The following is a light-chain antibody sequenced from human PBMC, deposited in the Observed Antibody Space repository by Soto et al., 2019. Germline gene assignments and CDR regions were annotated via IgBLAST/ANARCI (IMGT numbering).Light chain of an antibody. V-gene: IGKV3D-20*02. Sequence: EVVLTQSPGTLSLSPGERATLSCRASQSVSNNYLAWYQQTPGQAPRLLIYGASNRATGIPDRFSGSGSGTDFTLTISRLEPEDFAVYYCQQRSDWPLTFGQVTRLAIK. CDR3: QQRSDWPLT. CDR2: GAS. J-gene: IGKJ5*01. CDR1: QSVSNNY.